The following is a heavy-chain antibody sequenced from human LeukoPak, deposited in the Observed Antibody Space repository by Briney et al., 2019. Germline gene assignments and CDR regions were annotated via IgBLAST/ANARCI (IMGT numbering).Heavy chain of an antibody. D-gene: IGHD4-11*01. CDR2: INHSGST. CDR3: ARGPYSNGFDY. J-gene: IGHJ4*02. CDR1: GGSFSGYY. V-gene: IGHV4-34*01. Sequence: SETLSLTCVVYGGSFSGYYWSWIRQPPGKGLEWIGEINHSGSTNYNPSLKSRVTISVDTSKNQFSLKLSSVTAADTAVYYCARGPYSNGFDYWGQGTPVTVSS.